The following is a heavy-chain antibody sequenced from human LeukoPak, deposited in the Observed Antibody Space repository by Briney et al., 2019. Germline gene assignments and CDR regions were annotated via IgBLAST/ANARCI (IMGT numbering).Heavy chain of an antibody. CDR1: GFTFSSYA. CDR2: TGSTGVST. V-gene: IGHV3-23*01. D-gene: IGHD2-2*01. J-gene: IGHJ4*01. CDR3: AKDPRVVPAHYLDY. Sequence: GGSLRLSCAASGFTFSSYAMNWVRQAPGKGLEWVSATGSTGVSTFYADYVKGRFTVSRDNSKNTLSLQMNSLRAEDTAVYYCAKDPRVVPAHYLDYWGQGILVNVSS.